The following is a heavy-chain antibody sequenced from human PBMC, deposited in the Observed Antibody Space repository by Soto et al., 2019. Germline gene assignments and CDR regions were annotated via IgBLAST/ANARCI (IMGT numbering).Heavy chain of an antibody. CDR3: AREVRGVATYYYYYYGMDV. CDR2: ISAYNGNT. V-gene: IGHV1-18*01. J-gene: IGHJ6*02. CDR1: GYTFTSYG. Sequence: ASVKVSCKASGYTFTSYGISWVRQAPGQGLEWMGWISAYNGNTNYAQKLQGRVTMTTDTSTSTAYMELRSLRSDDTAVYYCAREVRGVATYYYYYYGMDVWGQGTTVTVSS. D-gene: IGHD3-10*01.